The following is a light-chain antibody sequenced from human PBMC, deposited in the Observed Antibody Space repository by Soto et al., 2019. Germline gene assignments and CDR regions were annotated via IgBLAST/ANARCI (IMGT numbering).Light chain of an antibody. CDR3: SSHATGSTLI. J-gene: IGLJ2*01. Sequence: QSVLTQPASVSGSPGQATTISCTGTSSDVGTYNHISWYQQHPGKAPTLMIYDVSNRSSGVSNRVSGSKSGTTASLTISGLQAEDEADYYCSSHATGSTLIFGGGTKLTVL. CDR2: DVS. V-gene: IGLV2-14*03. CDR1: SSDVGTYNH.